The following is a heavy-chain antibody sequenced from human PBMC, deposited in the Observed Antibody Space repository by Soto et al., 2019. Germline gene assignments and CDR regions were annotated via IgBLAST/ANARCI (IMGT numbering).Heavy chain of an antibody. Sequence: SETLSLTCTVSGDSVSKYYWNWIRQPAGKGLEWIGRIYTTRSPNYNPSLKSRVTLSVDTSKNQFSLKLNLSSVTAADTAVYYCARSPAYGDYANLDTWGQGTLVTVSS. D-gene: IGHD4-17*01. V-gene: IGHV4-4*07. CDR1: GDSVSKYY. J-gene: IGHJ5*02. CDR3: ARSPAYGDYANLDT. CDR2: IYTTRSP.